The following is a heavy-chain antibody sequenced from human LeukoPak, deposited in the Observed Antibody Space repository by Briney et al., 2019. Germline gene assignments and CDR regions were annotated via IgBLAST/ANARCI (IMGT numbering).Heavy chain of an antibody. V-gene: IGHV5-51*01. D-gene: IGHD3-3*01. CDR2: IYPGDSDT. CDR3: ARQDYDFDSYYFDY. CDR1: GYSFTSYW. J-gene: IGHJ4*02. Sequence: GESLKISCKCSGYSFTSYWMGWVRQMPGKGLGWVGIIYPGDSDTRYSPSFQGQVTISGDKSISTAYLQWSSLKASHTAMYYCARQDYDFDSYYFDYWGQGTLVTVSS.